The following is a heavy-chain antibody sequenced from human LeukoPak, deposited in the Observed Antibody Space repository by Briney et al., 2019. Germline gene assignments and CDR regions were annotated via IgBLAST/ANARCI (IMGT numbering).Heavy chain of an antibody. CDR2: INHSGST. CDR1: GGSFSGYY. Sequence: SETLSLTCAIEGGSFSGYYWSWIRQPPGKGLEWIGEINHSGSTNYSPSLKSRVTMSVDTSKNQFPLKVTSVTAADTGVYYCARLLQGSGTYLQHMDVWGKGTTVIISS. V-gene: IGHV4-34*01. J-gene: IGHJ6*03. CDR3: ARLLQGSGTYLQHMDV. D-gene: IGHD3-10*01.